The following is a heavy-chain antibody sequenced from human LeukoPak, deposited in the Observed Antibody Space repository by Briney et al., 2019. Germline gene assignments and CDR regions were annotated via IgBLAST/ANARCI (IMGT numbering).Heavy chain of an antibody. D-gene: IGHD2-15*01. CDR3: ALRRGGCSGGTCYQYFDY. CDR2: ISSSSDTI. CDR1: GFTFSSYS. J-gene: IGHJ4*02. V-gene: IGHV3-48*01. Sequence: VGSLRLSCAASGFTFSSYSINWVRQAPGRGLEWVSYISSSSDTIFYADSVKGRFTISRDNAKNSLYLQMNSLRPEDTAVYYCALRRGGCSGGTCYQYFDYWGQGTLVTVSS.